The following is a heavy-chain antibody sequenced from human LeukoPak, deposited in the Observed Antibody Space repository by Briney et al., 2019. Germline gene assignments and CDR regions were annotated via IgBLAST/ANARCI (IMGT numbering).Heavy chain of an antibody. CDR1: GFTFGSYD. CDR3: ARVARLDGSGSYYTYAFDI. CDR2: IGTAGDT. J-gene: IGHJ3*02. D-gene: IGHD3-10*01. V-gene: IGHV3-13*01. Sequence: GGSLRLSCAASGFTFGSYDMHWVRQATGKGLEWVSAIGTAGDTYYPGSVKGRFTISRENAKNSLYLQMNSLRAGDTAVYYCARVARLDGSGSYYTYAFDIWGQGTMVAVSS.